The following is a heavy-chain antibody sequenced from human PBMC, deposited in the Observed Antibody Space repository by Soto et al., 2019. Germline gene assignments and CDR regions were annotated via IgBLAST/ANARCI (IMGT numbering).Heavy chain of an antibody. CDR2: INPNSGGT. J-gene: IGHJ6*02. D-gene: IGHD3-10*01. Sequence: ASVKVSRGASGYTFIGYYIDSVRQAAGQGLEWMGWINPNSGGTNYAQRLQGWVTMTRDRSISTAYMELMRLKSDDTAVYYCARVGGGLASLGYYGMDVWGQGTTVTVSS. V-gene: IGHV1-2*04. CDR1: GYTFIGYY. CDR3: ARVGGGLASLGYYGMDV.